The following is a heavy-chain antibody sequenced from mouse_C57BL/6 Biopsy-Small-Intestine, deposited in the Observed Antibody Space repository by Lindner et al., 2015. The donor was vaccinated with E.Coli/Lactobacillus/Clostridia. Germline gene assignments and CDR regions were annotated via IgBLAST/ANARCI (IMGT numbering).Heavy chain of an antibody. CDR2: INPGGNYT. CDR3: ARRNGPDY. D-gene: IGHD1-1*02. CDR1: GYTFTSYT. V-gene: IGHV1-4*01. Sequence: VQLQESGAELARPGASVKMSCKASGYTFTSYTIHWVKQRPGQGLEWIGYINPGGNYTKYNQKFKDKATLTADTSSSTAYMQLSSLTSDDSAVYYCARRNGPDYWGQGTILTVSS. J-gene: IGHJ2*01.